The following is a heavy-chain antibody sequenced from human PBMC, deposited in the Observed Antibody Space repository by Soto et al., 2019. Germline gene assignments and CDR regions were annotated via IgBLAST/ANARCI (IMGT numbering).Heavy chain of an antibody. Sequence: QVQLVESGGGVVQPGRSLRLSCAASGFTFSSYGMHWVRQAPGKGLEGVAVISYDGSNKYYADSVKGRFTISRDNSKNSLYLQMKSLRAEDTAVYYCAKEARYGILTGYYGYGKDVWGQGTTVTVSS. J-gene: IGHJ6*02. CDR3: AKEARYGILTGYYGYGKDV. D-gene: IGHD3-9*01. V-gene: IGHV3-30*18. CDR2: ISYDGSNK. CDR1: GFTFSSYG.